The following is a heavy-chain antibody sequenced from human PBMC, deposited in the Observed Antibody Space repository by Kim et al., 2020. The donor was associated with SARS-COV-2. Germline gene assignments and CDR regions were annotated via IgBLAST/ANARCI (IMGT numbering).Heavy chain of an antibody. J-gene: IGHJ4*02. D-gene: IGHD3-10*01. V-gene: IGHV1-2*06. CDR1: GYTFTGYY. Sequence: ASVKVSCKASGYTFTGYYMHWVRQAPGQGLEWMGRINPNSGGTNYAQKFRGRVTMTRDTSISTAYMELSRLRSDDTAVYYCARARGFRELLSSSFDYWGQGTLVTVSS. CDR2: INPNSGGT. CDR3: ARARGFRELLSSSFDY.